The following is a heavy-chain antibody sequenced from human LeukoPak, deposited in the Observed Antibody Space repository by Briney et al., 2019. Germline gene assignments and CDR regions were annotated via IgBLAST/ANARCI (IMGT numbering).Heavy chain of an antibody. CDR1: GFTFSSYS. J-gene: IGHJ1*01. CDR2: ISSSSSYI. V-gene: IGHV3-21*01. CDR3: AREVYGSGSLYFQH. Sequence: GGSPRLSCAASGFTFSSYSMNWVRQAPGKGLEWVSSISSSSSYIYYADSVKGRFTISRDNAKNSLYLQMNSLRAEDTAVYYCAREVYGSGSLYFQHWGQGTLVTVSS. D-gene: IGHD3-10*01.